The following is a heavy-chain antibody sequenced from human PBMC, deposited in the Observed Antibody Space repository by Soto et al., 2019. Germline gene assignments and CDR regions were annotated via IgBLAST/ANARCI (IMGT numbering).Heavy chain of an antibody. D-gene: IGHD6-6*01. CDR3: ARDTARQDYYYYMDV. J-gene: IGHJ6*03. Sequence: PSETLSLTCAVYGGSFSGYYWSWIRQPPGKGLEWIGEINHSGSTNYNPSLKSRVTISVDTSKNQFSLKLSSVTAADTAVYYCARDTARQDYYYYMDVWGKGTTVTVSS. V-gene: IGHV4-34*01. CDR1: GGSFSGYY. CDR2: INHSGST.